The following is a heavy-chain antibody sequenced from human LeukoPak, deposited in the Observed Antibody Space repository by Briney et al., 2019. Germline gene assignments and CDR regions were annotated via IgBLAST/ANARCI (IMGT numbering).Heavy chain of an antibody. CDR1: EFTFSGYG. CDR3: ARDQRDYYDSSGYPRD. J-gene: IGHJ4*02. CDR2: ISYDGGNK. D-gene: IGHD3-22*01. V-gene: IGHV3-30*03. Sequence: GGSLRLSCEAPEFTFSGYGMHWVRQAPGEGLEWVALISYDGGNKYYADSVKGRFTISRDNSKDTLYLQMNSLRAEDTAVYYCARDQRDYYDSSGYPRDWGQGTLVTVSS.